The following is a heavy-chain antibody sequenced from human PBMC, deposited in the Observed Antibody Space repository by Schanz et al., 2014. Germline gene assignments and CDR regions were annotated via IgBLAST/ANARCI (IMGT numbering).Heavy chain of an antibody. V-gene: IGHV3-9*01. J-gene: IGHJ3*01. CDR1: GFTFSNHA. Sequence: EVHLLESGGGLVQPGGSLRLSCAASGFTFSNHALSWVRQAPGKGLEWVSRISWNSGSIDYADSVKGRFTISRDNAKNCLYLQMNRQRAEDTAWYYCTSAKTRECSNDSSSPGAVDFWGQGTLVTVSS. CDR3: TSAKTRECSNDSSSPGAVDF. CDR2: ISWNSGSI. D-gene: IGHD2-8*01.